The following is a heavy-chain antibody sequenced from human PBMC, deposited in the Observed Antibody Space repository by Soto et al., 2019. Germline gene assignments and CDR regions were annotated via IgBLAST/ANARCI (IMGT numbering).Heavy chain of an antibody. D-gene: IGHD3-22*01. V-gene: IGHV3-30-3*01. J-gene: IGHJ4*02. Sequence: QVQLVESGGGVVQHGRSLRLSCAASGFTFSSYAMHWVRQAPGKGLELVAVISYDGSNKYYADSVKARFTISRDNSKNTLYLQMNSLRAEYTAVDYCARHGWYYDSSGYYAYWGKGTLVTVSS. CDR1: GFTFSSYA. CDR2: ISYDGSNK. CDR3: ARHGWYYDSSGYYAY.